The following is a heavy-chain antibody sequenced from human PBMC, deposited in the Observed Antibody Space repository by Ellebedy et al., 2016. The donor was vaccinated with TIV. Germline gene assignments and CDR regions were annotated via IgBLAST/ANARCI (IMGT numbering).Heavy chain of an antibody. CDR2: ISYDGSNK. J-gene: IGHJ4*02. CDR3: AKVRLTTTLDY. D-gene: IGHD1/OR15-1a*01. Sequence: GESLKISXAASGFTFSTYDMHWVRQAPGKGLEWVAVISYDGSNKYYADSIRDRFTISRDNSKNTLYLQMNSLRPEDTAMYYCAKVRLTTTLDYWGQGTLVTVSS. V-gene: IGHV3-30*18. CDR1: GFTFSTYD.